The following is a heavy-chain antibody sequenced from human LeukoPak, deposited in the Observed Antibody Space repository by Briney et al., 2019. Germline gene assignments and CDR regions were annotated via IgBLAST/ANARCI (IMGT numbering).Heavy chain of an antibody. CDR1: GGSISSSNW. Sequence: SGTLSLTCAVSGGSISSSNWWSWVRQPPGKGLEWIGEIYYSGSTYYNPSLKSRVTISVDTSKNQFSLKLSPVTAADTAVYYCARCSYYYDSSGYPDYWGQGTLVTVSS. V-gene: IGHV4-4*02. J-gene: IGHJ4*02. CDR3: ARCSYYYDSSGYPDY. D-gene: IGHD3-22*01. CDR2: IYYSGST.